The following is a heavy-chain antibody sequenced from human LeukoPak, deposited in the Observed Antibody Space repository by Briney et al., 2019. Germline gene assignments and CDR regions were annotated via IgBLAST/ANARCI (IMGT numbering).Heavy chain of an antibody. CDR3: ARANSYYDYVWGSYRPDAFDI. D-gene: IGHD3-16*02. Sequence: ASVKVSCKASGGTFSSYAISWVRQAPGQGLEWMGGIIPIFGTANYAQKFQGRVTITADESTRTAYMELSSLRSEDTAVYYCARANSYYDYVWGSYRPDAFDIWGQGTMVTVSS. CDR2: IIPIFGTA. CDR1: GGTFSSYA. J-gene: IGHJ3*02. V-gene: IGHV1-69*13.